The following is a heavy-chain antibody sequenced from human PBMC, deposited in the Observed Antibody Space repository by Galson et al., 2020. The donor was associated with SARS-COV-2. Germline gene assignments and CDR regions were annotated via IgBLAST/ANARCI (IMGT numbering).Heavy chain of an antibody. CDR2: MYHNGNT. J-gene: IGHJ5*02. V-gene: IGHV4-38-2*01. D-gene: IGHD2-8*01. CDR1: GYSISNGYF. CDR3: ARQKSRDANRLTYWVDP. Sequence: SETLSLTCAVSGYSISNGYFWGWIRQPPGKGLELIVAMYHNGNTYYNPSLKSRVTISIDTAKNQFSLQVSSVTAADTAVYYCARQKSRDANRLTYWVDPWGQGTLVTVSS.